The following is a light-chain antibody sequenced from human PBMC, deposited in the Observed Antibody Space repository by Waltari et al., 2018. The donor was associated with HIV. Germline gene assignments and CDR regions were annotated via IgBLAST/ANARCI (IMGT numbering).Light chain of an antibody. CDR3: GTWDTTLSAVV. CDR2: DDD. Sequence: QSVLTQPPPVSAAPGETVIISCSGSSSNIGNNYVSWYQQLPGTVPKLFIYDDDLRHSGIPDRFSGSRSGTSATLGITGLQTGDEADYYCGTWDTTLSAVVFGGGTKLTVL. J-gene: IGLJ2*01. CDR1: SSNIGNNY. V-gene: IGLV1-51*01.